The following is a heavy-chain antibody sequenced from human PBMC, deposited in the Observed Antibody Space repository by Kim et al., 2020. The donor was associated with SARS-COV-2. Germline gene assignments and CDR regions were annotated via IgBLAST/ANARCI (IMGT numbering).Heavy chain of an antibody. CDR2: IYHSGST. CDR3: ARDRGDIVVVVAAKHNWFDP. J-gene: IGHJ5*02. D-gene: IGHD2-15*01. V-gene: IGHV4-38-2*02. Sequence: SETLSLTCTVSGYSISSGYYWGWIRQPPGKGLEWIGSIYHSGSTYYNPSLKSRVTISVDTSKNQFSLKLSSVTAADTAVYYCARDRGDIVVVVAAKHNWFDPWGQGTLVTVSS. CDR1: GYSISSGYY.